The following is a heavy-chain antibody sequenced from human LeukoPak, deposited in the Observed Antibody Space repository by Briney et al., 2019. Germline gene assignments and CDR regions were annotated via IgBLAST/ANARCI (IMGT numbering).Heavy chain of an antibody. CDR1: GFTFSSYA. CDR3: AKGFRPYCSGGSCYYFDY. CDR2: ISGSGGST. J-gene: IGHJ4*02. Sequence: GGSLRLSCAASGFTFSSYAMSWVRPAPGKGLEWVSAISGSGGSTYYADSVKGRFTISRDNSKNTLYLQMNSLRAEDTAVYYCAKGFRPYCSGGSCYYFDYWGQGTLVTVSS. V-gene: IGHV3-23*01. D-gene: IGHD2-15*01.